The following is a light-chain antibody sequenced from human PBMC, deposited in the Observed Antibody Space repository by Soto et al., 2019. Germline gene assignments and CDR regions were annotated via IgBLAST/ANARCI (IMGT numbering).Light chain of an antibody. J-gene: IGKJ3*01. Sequence: DIQMTQSPSSLSASVGDRVTITCQASQDINNFLNWYQHKPGKAPKLLIYGASNLATGVPSRFRGSRSETDFTLSISSLQPEDTATSYCQQYDNLPLTFGPGTKVHLK. CDR1: QDINNF. CDR2: GAS. CDR3: QQYDNLPLT. V-gene: IGKV1-33*01.